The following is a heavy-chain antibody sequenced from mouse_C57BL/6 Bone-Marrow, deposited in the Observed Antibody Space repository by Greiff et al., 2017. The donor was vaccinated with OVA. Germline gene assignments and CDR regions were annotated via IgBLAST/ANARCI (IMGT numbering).Heavy chain of an antibody. CDR3: ARQEDYYGSSYVAMDY. V-gene: IGHV5-9*01. Sequence: EVMLVESGGGLVKPGGSLKLSCAASGFTFSSYTMSWVRQTPEKRLEWVATISGGGGNTYYPDSVKGRFTISRDNAKNTLYLQMSSLRSEDTALYYCARQEDYYGSSYVAMDYWGQGTSVTVAS. D-gene: IGHD1-1*01. J-gene: IGHJ4*01. CDR2: ISGGGGNT. CDR1: GFTFSSYT.